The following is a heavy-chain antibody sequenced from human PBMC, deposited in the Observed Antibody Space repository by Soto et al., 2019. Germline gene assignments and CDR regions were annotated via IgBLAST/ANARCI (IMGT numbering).Heavy chain of an antibody. J-gene: IGHJ4*02. CDR2: ISYDGSNK. D-gene: IGHD3-22*01. CDR1: GFTFSSYA. Sequence: GESLRLSRAASGFTFSSYAMHWVRQAPGKGLEWVAVISYDGSNKYYADSVKGRFTISRDNSKNTLYLQMNSLRAEDTAVYYCARDSGYYYDSSGHEAVYWGQG. CDR3: ARDSGYYYDSSGHEAVY. V-gene: IGHV3-30-3*01.